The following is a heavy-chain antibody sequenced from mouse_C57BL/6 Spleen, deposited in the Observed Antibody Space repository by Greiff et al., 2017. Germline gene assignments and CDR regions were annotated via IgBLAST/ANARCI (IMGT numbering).Heavy chain of an antibody. CDR1: GYAFTNYL. CDR2: ITPGSGGT. V-gene: IGHV1-54*01. Sequence: VQLQQSGAELVRPGTSVKVSCKASGYAFTNYLIEWVKQRPGQGLEWIGEITPGSGGTNYNEKFKGKATLTADKSSSTAYLQLSSLTSEGSAVYFCARNYFDYWGQGTTLTVSS. CDR3: ARNYFDY. J-gene: IGHJ2*01.